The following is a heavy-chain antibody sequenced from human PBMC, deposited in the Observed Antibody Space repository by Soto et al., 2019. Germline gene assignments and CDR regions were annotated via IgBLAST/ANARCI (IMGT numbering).Heavy chain of an antibody. D-gene: IGHD4-17*01. CDR2: ISDSGGMT. J-gene: IGHJ6*02. CDR3: AKRRGVTTDYYHYGMEG. V-gene: IGHV3-23*01. Sequence: TSGNYVVCRLLQAPGKGLEWVSVISDSGGMTYYADSVKGRFTISRDNSKNTLYLQMNSLRAEDAAVYYCAKRRGVTTDYYHYGMEGSGEGT. CDR1: TSGNYV.